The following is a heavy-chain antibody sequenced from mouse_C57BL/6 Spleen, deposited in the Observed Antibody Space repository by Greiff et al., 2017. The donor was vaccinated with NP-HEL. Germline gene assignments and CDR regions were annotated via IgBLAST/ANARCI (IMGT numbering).Heavy chain of an antibody. V-gene: IGHV1-4*01. J-gene: IGHJ2*01. CDR1: GYTFTSYT. D-gene: IGHD3-3*01. CDR2: INPSSGYT. CDR3: ARYEVRTGYYFDY. Sequence: VKLMESGAELARPGASVKMSCKASGYTFTSYTMHWVKQRPGQGLEWIGYINPSSGYTKYNQKFKDKATLTADKSSSTAYMQLSSLTSEDSAVYYCARYEVRTGYYFDYWGQGTTLTVSS.